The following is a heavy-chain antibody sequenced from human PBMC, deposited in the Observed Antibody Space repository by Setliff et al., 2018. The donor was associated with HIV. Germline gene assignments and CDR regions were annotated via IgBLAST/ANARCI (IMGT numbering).Heavy chain of an antibody. J-gene: IGHJ3*02. CDR1: GFTFNSYW. V-gene: IGHV3-74*01. CDR3: ARSHYDSRGYYYRGDAFDI. CDR2: VNNDGTDT. D-gene: IGHD3-22*01. Sequence: PGGSLRLSCVASGFTFNSYWMYWVRQAPGKGLVCVSRVNNDGTDTIYADSVQGRFTISRDNAKNSLYLQMNSLRAEDTAVYYCARSHYDSRGYYYRGDAFDIWGLGTMVTVSS.